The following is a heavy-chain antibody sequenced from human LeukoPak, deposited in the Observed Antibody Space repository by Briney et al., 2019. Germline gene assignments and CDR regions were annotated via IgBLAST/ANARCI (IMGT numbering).Heavy chain of an antibody. CDR2: ISGRGGST. CDR1: GFTFSTYA. J-gene: IGHJ3*02. CDR3: AKEGGQWLPDAFDT. Sequence: PGGSLRLSCAASGFTFSTYAMSWVRQAPGKGLEWVSGISGRGGSTNFAASVKGRFTISRDNPKNTLYLQMNSLRAEDTAVYYCAKEGGQWLPDAFDTWGQGTMVTVSS. V-gene: IGHV3-23*01. D-gene: IGHD6-19*01.